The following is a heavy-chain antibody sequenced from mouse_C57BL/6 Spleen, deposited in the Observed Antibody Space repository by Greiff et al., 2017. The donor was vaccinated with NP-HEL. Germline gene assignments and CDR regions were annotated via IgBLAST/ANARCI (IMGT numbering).Heavy chain of an antibody. Sequence: EVKLMESGGGLVKPGGSLKLSCAASGFTFSDYGMHWVRQAPEKGLEWVAYISSGSSTIYYADTVKGRFTISRDNAKNTLFLQLTSLRSEDTAMYYCARGDSNDGVFDYWGQGTTLTVSS. D-gene: IGHD2-12*01. CDR3: ARGDSNDGVFDY. CDR2: ISSGSSTI. J-gene: IGHJ2*01. CDR1: GFTFSDYG. V-gene: IGHV5-17*01.